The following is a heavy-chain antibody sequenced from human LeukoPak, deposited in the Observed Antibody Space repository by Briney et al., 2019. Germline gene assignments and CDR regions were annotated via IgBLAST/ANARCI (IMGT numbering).Heavy chain of an antibody. CDR2: INPNSGGT. D-gene: IGHD3-9*01. Sequence: GASVKVSCKASGYTFTGYYMHWVRQAPGQGLEWMGWINPNSGGTNYVQKFQGRVTMTRDTSISTAYMELSRLRSDDTAVYYCARVIGYDILTGYYSYGDYWGQGTLVTVSS. CDR1: GYTFTGYY. CDR3: ARVIGYDILTGYYSYGDY. J-gene: IGHJ4*02. V-gene: IGHV1-2*02.